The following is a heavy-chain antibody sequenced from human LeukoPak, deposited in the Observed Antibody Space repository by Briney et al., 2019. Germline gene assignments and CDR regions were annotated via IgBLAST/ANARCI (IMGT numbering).Heavy chain of an antibody. Sequence: SETLSLTCTVSGGSISSYYWSWIRQPPGKGLEWIGYIYYSGSTNYNPSLKSRVTISVDTSKNQFSLKLSSVTAADTAVYYCARDGNSDNWFDPWGQGTLVTVSS. V-gene: IGHV4-59*12. CDR2: IYYSGST. CDR3: ARDGNSDNWFDP. D-gene: IGHD1-1*01. J-gene: IGHJ5*02. CDR1: GGSISSYY.